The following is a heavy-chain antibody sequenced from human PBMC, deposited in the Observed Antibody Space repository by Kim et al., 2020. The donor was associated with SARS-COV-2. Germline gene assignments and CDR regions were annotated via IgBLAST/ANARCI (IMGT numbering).Heavy chain of an antibody. D-gene: IGHD2-2*01. V-gene: IGHV4-30-4*01. Sequence: SETLSLTCTVSGGSISSGDYYWSWIRQPPGKGLEWIGYIYYSGSTYYNPSLKSRVIISVDTSKNQFSLKLSSVTAADTAVYYCARTEGYCSTTSCYDSFDYWGQGTLVTVSS. CDR2: IYYSGST. J-gene: IGHJ4*02. CDR1: GGSISSGDYY. CDR3: ARTEGYCSTTSCYDSFDY.